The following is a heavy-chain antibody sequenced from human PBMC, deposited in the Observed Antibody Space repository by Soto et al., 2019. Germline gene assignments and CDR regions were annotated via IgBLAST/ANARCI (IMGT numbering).Heavy chain of an antibody. CDR1: GFTFSSYS. CDR3: ARDEHSGYDRGAFDI. J-gene: IGHJ3*02. V-gene: IGHV3-21*01. D-gene: IGHD5-12*01. CDR2: ISSSSSYI. Sequence: GGSLRLSCAASGFTFSSYSMNWVRQAPGKGLEWVSSISSSSSYIYYADSVKGRFTISRDNAKNSLYLQMNSLRAEDTAVYYCARDEHSGYDRGAFDIWGQGTMVTVSS.